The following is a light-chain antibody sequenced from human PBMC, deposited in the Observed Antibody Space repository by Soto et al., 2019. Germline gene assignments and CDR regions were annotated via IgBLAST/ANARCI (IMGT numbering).Light chain of an antibody. Sequence: IVLTQSPGTLSLSPGERATLSCRASQSISSTYLAWYQHKPGQAPRLLIFGASSRATGIPDKFSGSGSETAFTFPISSLVPGDFPVDYCQRSGSSPSTFGQGTKVDI. V-gene: IGKV3-20*01. CDR2: GAS. J-gene: IGKJ1*01. CDR3: QRSGSSPST. CDR1: QSISSTY.